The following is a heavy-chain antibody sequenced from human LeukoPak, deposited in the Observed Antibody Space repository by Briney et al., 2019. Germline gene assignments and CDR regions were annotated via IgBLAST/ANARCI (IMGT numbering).Heavy chain of an antibody. CDR3: ASTVTTSYYGMDV. D-gene: IGHD4-17*01. V-gene: IGHV4-59*01. Sequence: SETLSLTCTVSGGSISSYYWSWIRQPPGKGLEWIGYIYYSGSTNYNPSLKSRVTISVDTSKNQFSLKLSSVTAADTAVYYCASTVTTSYYGMDVWGQGTLVTVSS. CDR2: IYYSGST. J-gene: IGHJ6*02. CDR1: GGSISSYY.